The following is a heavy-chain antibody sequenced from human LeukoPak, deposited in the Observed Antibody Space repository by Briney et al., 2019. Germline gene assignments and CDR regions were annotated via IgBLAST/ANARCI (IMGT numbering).Heavy chain of an antibody. CDR3: ARPDSSSWLSFDY. Sequence: GGSLRLSCAASGFTFSSYSMNWVRQAPGKGLEWVSSISSSSSYIYYADSVKGRFTISRDNAKNSLYLQMNSLRAEDTAVYYCARPDSSSWLSFDYWGQGTLVTVSS. V-gene: IGHV3-21*01. D-gene: IGHD6-13*01. J-gene: IGHJ4*02. CDR2: ISSSSSYI. CDR1: GFTFSSYS.